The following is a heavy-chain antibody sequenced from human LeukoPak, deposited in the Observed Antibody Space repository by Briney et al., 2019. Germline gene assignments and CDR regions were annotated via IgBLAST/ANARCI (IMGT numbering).Heavy chain of an antibody. CDR2: IDPSDSYT. Sequence: PGESLKISCKGSGYSFTSYWISWVRQMPGKGLEWMGKIDPSDSYTNYSPSFQGHVTISADKSISTAYLQWNSLKASDTAMYYCAITGGYSGYDWDYWGQGTLVTVSS. CDR1: GYSFTSYW. V-gene: IGHV5-10-1*01. CDR3: AITGGYSGYDWDY. D-gene: IGHD5-12*01. J-gene: IGHJ4*02.